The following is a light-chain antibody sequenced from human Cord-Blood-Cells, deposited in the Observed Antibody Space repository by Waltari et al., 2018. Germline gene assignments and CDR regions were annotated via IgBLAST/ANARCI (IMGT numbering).Light chain of an antibody. Sequence: DIQMTQSPSYLSASVGDRVTITFRASQSISSYLNWYQQKPGKAPKLLIYAASSLQSGVPSRFSGSGSGTDFTLTISSLQPEDFATYYCQQSYSTPLTFGGGTKVEIK. V-gene: IGKV1-39*01. CDR2: AAS. J-gene: IGKJ4*01. CDR1: QSISSY. CDR3: QQSYSTPLT.